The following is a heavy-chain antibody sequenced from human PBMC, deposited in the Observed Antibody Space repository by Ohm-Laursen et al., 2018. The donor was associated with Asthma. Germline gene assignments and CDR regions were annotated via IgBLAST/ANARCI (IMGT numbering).Heavy chain of an antibody. V-gene: IGHV4-59*01. CDR2: IYYSGST. CDR3: ARGGRWLQSGWYFDY. Sequence: SQTLSLTCTVSGGSISSYYWSWIRQPPGKGLEWIGCIYYSGSTNYNPSLKSRVTISVDTSKNQFSLKLSSVTAADTAVYYCARGGRWLQSGWYFDYWGQGTLVTVSS. CDR1: GGSISSYY. J-gene: IGHJ4*02. D-gene: IGHD5-24*01.